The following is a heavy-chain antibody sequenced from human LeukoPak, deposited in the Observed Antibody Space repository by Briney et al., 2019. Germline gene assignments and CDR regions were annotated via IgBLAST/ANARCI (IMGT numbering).Heavy chain of an antibody. Sequence: GGSLRLSCAASGFTFSSYGMHWVRQAPGKGLEWVAVISYDGSNKYYADSVKGRFTISRDNSKNTLYLQMNSLRAEDTAVYYCARALYCSSTSCYSAFDIWGQGTMVTVSS. CDR1: GFTFSSYG. J-gene: IGHJ3*02. D-gene: IGHD2-2*01. CDR2: ISYDGSNK. CDR3: ARALYCSSTSCYSAFDI. V-gene: IGHV3-30*19.